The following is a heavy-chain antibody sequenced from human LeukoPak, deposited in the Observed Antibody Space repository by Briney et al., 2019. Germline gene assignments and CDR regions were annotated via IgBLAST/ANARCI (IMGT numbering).Heavy chain of an antibody. CDR1: GFTFSNYW. CDR2: IKQDGSEK. CDR3: ARDGSSGWYLAFDI. D-gene: IGHD6-19*01. J-gene: IGHJ3*02. V-gene: IGHV3-7*01. Sequence: GGSLRLSCAASGFTFSNYWMSWVRQAPGKGLEWVANIKQDGSEKYYVDSVKGRFTISRDNAKNSLYLQMNSLRAEDTAVYYCARDGSSGWYLAFDIWGQGTMVTVSS.